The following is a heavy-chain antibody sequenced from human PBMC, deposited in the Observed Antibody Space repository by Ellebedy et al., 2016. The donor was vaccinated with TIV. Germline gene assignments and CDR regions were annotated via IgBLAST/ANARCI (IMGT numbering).Heavy chain of an antibody. CDR2: IKNRPDGGTT. CDR3: VSGRPGPS. Sequence: GESLKISXAASTFTFNHAWMNWVRQAPGKGLEWVGRIKNRPDGGTTDYAAPVKGRFTISRDDSKTTVYLQMNSLRDEDTAVYYCVSGRPGPSWGQGTLVTVSS. CDR1: TFTFNHAW. V-gene: IGHV3-15*07. D-gene: IGHD3-3*01. J-gene: IGHJ5*02.